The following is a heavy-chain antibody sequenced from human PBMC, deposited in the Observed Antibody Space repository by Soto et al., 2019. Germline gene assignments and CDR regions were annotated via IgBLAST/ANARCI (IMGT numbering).Heavy chain of an antibody. Sequence: ETLSLTCAVYGGSFSGYYWTWIRQPPGKGLEWIGEINHSGSTNYNPSLKSRVTILVDTSKNQFSLKLSSVTAADTAVYYCARDGKAVAEKFDSWGQGTLVTVSS. D-gene: IGHD6-19*01. J-gene: IGHJ4*02. CDR2: INHSGST. CDR3: ARDGKAVAEKFDS. V-gene: IGHV4-34*01. CDR1: GGSFSGYY.